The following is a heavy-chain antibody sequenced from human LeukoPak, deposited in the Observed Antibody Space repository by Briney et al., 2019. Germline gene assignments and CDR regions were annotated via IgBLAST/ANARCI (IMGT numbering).Heavy chain of an antibody. D-gene: IGHD4-17*01. J-gene: IGHJ3*02. CDR1: GFTFSSYG. CDR3: AKVQPLMTTVTTAAFDI. Sequence: GGSLRLSCAASGFTFSSYGMHWVRQAPGKGLEWVAVISYDGSNKYYADSVKGRFTISRDNSKNTLYLQMNSLRAEDTAVYCCAKVQPLMTTVTTAAFDIWGQGTMVTVSS. V-gene: IGHV3-30*18. CDR2: ISYDGSNK.